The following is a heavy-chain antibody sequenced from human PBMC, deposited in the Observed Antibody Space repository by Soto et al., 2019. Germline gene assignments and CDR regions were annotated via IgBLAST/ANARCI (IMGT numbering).Heavy chain of an antibody. V-gene: IGHV4-30-4*01. Sequence: SETLSLTCTVSGGSISSSDYYWGWIRQPPGKGLEWIGYIYYSGSTYYNPSLKSRVTISVDTSKNQFSLKLSSVTAADTAVYYGASTWRYDSRSYYYGMDVWGQGTTVTVSS. CDR2: IYYSGST. J-gene: IGHJ6*02. CDR3: ASTWRYDSRSYYYGMDV. D-gene: IGHD3-22*01. CDR1: GGSISSSDYY.